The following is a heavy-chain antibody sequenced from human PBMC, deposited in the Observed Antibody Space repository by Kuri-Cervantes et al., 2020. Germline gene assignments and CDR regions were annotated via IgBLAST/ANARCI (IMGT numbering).Heavy chain of an antibody. Sequence: ASVKVSCKASGYTFTSYAMNWVRQAPGQGLEWMGWINTNTGNPTYAQGFTGRFVFSLDTSVSTVYLQISSLKAEDTAVYYCARASYSGYDFGRPQQPYDYWGQGTLVTVSS. CDR3: ARASYSGYDFGRPQQPYDY. V-gene: IGHV7-4-1*02. CDR1: GYTFTSYA. CDR2: INTNTGNP. J-gene: IGHJ4*02. D-gene: IGHD5-12*01.